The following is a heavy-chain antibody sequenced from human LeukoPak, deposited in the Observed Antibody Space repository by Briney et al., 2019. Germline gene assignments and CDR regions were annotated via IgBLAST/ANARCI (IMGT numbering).Heavy chain of an antibody. J-gene: IGHJ4*02. V-gene: IGHV1-18*01. D-gene: IGHD6-13*01. CDR3: ARASSSWQRQVDY. CDR1: GYTFTSYG. CDR2: ISAYNGNT. Sequence: ASVKVSCKASGYTFTSYGISWVRQAPGQGLEWMAWISAYNGNTNYAQNLQARVTMTTDTSTGTAYMELRSLRSDDTAVYYCARASSSWQRQVDYWGQGTLVTVSS.